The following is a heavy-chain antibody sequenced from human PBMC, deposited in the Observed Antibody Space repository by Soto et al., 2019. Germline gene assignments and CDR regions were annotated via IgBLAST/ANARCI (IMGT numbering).Heavy chain of an antibody. CDR2: IYHSGST. V-gene: IGHV4-30-2*01. D-gene: IGHD4-17*01. CDR1: GGSISSGGYS. Sequence: SETLSLTCAVSGGSISSGGYSWSWIRQPPGKGLEWIGYIYHSGSTYYNPSLKSRVTISVDRSKNQFSLKLSSVTAADMAVYYCASGLVTTLQYWGQGTLVTVSS. CDR3: ASGLVTTLQY. J-gene: IGHJ4*02.